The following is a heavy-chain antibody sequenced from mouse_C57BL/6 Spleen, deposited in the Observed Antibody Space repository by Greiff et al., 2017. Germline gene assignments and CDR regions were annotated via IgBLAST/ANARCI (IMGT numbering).Heavy chain of an antibody. J-gene: IGHJ4*01. CDR3: ARPYGSSYSYAMDY. D-gene: IGHD1-1*01. V-gene: IGHV1-22*01. CDR2: INPNNGGT. Sequence: VQLQQSGPELVKPGASVKMSCKASGYTFTDCNMHWVKQSHGKSLEWIGYINPNNGGTSYNQKFKGKATLTVNKSSSTAYMELRSLTSEDSAVYYCARPYGSSYSYAMDYWGQGTSVTVSS. CDR1: GYTFTDCN.